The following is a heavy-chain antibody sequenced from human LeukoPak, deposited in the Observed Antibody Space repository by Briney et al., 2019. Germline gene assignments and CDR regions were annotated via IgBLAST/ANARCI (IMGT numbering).Heavy chain of an antibody. Sequence: ASVKVSCKTSGYPFTTWEISWVRQAPGQGLEWMGGLIPIYGSANYAQKFQGRLTITSDESTRTVYMELSSLRPEDSAVHYCAGFFYDNSGDAFDIWGQGTMVTVSS. D-gene: IGHD3-22*01. V-gene: IGHV1-69*13. J-gene: IGHJ3*02. CDR2: LIPIYGSA. CDR3: AGFFYDNSGDAFDI. CDR1: GYPFTTWE.